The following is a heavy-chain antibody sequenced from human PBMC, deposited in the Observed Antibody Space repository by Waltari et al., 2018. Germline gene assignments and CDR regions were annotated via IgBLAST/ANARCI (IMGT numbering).Heavy chain of an antibody. CDR3: AREGHIVVVIPGWFDP. Sequence: QVQLVQSGAEVKKPGSSVKVSCKASGGTFSSYAISWVRQAPGKGVAWMGRIIPIFGTANYAQKFQGRVQMTADKSTSTAYMELSILRSEDTAVYYCAREGHIVVVIPGWFDPWGQGTLVTVSS. J-gene: IGHJ5*02. CDR2: IIPIFGTA. V-gene: IGHV1-69*08. D-gene: IGHD2-21*01. CDR1: GGTFSSYA.